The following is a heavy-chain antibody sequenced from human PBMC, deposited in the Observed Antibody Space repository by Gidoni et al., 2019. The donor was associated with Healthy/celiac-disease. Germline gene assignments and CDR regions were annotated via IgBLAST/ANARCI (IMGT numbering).Heavy chain of an antibody. V-gene: IGHV4-61*02. CDR3: ARALGRTYYYDSSGYSGGFDP. CDR2: IYTSGST. CDR1: GGSISSGSYY. Sequence: QVQLQESGPGLVKPSQTLSLTCPVSGGSISSGSYYWSWIRQPAGKGLEWIGRIYTSGSTNYNPSLKSRVTISVDTSKNQFSLKLSSVTAADTAVYYCARALGRTYYYDSSGYSGGFDPWGQGTLVTVSS. J-gene: IGHJ5*02. D-gene: IGHD3-22*01.